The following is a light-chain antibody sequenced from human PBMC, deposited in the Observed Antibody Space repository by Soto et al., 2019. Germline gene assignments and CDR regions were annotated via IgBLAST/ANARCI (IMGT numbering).Light chain of an antibody. CDR1: QSVLSSSNNKNF. Sequence: DIVMTQSPDSLAVSLGERATFNCKSSQSVLSSSNNKNFLAWYQQKPGQPPRLLIYWASTRDSGVPDRFSGSGSGTDFTLTISSLQAEDVAVYYCQKYYSTPYTFGQGTKLEIK. J-gene: IGKJ2*01. CDR2: WAS. V-gene: IGKV4-1*01. CDR3: QKYYSTPYT.